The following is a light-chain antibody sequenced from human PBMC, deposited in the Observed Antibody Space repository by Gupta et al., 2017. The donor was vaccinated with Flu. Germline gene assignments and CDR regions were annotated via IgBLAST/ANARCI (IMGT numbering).Light chain of an antibody. Sequence: SSVLTQPPSVSVAPGQTARITCEEDNIGSKSVYWLQQRPGQAPVVVVYDDSERPSGIPERFSGSNSGNTATLSISRVEAGDEADYYCQVWDRGSNEGVFGTGTKVTVL. J-gene: IGLJ1*01. CDR3: QVWDRGSNEGV. V-gene: IGLV3-21*02. CDR1: NIGSKS. CDR2: DDS.